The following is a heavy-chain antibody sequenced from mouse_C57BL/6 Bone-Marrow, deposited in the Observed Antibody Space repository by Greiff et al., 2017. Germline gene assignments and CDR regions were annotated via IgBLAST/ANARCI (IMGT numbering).Heavy chain of an antibody. J-gene: IGHJ4*01. CDR3: ARQLRAAKCY. CDR2: INPGSGGT. CDR1: GYAFTNYL. D-gene: IGHD1-1*01. V-gene: IGHV1-54*01. Sequence: VLLLESGAELVRPGASVKVSCKASGYAFTNYLIEWVKQRPGQGLEWIGVINPGSGGTNYNEKFKGKATLTADKSSSTAYMQLSSLTSEDSAVYYCARQLRAAKCYRGTGASVT.